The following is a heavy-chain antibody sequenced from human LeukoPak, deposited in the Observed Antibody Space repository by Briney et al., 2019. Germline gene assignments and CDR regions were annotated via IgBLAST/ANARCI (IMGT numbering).Heavy chain of an antibody. CDR1: GYALTELS. J-gene: IGHJ4*02. CDR2: VDPKDGET. Sequence: GASVKVSCKVSGYALTELSIHWVRQAPGKGFEWMGGVDPKDGETIYAQNFQDRVTVTDDRYTDTSCMELSGLTSEDTALYYCSGDVLVSGGSYYHGFWGQGTLVTVSS. D-gene: IGHD3-10*01. V-gene: IGHV1-24*01. CDR3: SGDVLVSGGSYYHGF.